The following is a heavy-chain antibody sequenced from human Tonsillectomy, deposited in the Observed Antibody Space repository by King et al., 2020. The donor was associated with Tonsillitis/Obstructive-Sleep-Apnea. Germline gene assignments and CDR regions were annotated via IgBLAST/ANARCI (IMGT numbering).Heavy chain of an antibody. V-gene: IGHV3-21*01. CDR1: GFTFSSYS. CDR2: ISSSSSYI. CDR3: ARETMVQGVIYFDY. J-gene: IGHJ4*02. Sequence: QLVQSGGGLVKPGGSLRLSCAASGFTFSSYSMNWVRQSPGKGLELVSSISSSSSYIYYADSVKGRFTISRDNAKNSLYLQMNSLRAEDTAVYYCARETMVQGVIYFDYWGQGTLVTVSS. D-gene: IGHD3-10*01.